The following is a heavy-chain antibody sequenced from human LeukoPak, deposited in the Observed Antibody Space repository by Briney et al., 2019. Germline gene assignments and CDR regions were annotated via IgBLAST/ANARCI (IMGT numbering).Heavy chain of an antibody. J-gene: IGHJ6*02. CDR3: ARVTNLYGSGSYGMDV. V-gene: IGHV4-59*01. Sequence: PSETLSLTCTVSGGSISSYYGSWIRQPPGKGLEWIGYIYYSGSTNYNPSLKSRVTISVDTSKNQFSLKLSSVTAADTAVYYCARVTNLYGSGSYGMDVWGQGATVTVSS. CDR1: GGSISSYY. CDR2: IYYSGST. D-gene: IGHD3-10*01.